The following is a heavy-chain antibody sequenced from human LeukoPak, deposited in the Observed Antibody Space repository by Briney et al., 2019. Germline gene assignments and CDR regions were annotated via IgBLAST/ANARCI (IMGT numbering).Heavy chain of an antibody. D-gene: IGHD4-11*01. CDR1: GFTFSNYW. CDR2: IWSDGTNR. CDR3: AKDAQRGFDYSNSLEY. V-gene: IGHV3-33*06. J-gene: IGHJ4*02. Sequence: PGGSLRLSCAASGFTFSNYWMSWVRQAPGKGLEWVAVIWSDGTNRYYADSVKGRFTISRDDAGKTVYLQMSSLRPEDTGVYYCAKDAQRGFDYSNSLEYWGQGTPVTVPT.